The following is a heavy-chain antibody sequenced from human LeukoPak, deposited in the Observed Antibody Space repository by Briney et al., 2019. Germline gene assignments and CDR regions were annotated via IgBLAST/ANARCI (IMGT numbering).Heavy chain of an antibody. CDR3: ATNRAQNDFWSGYSDYYYYMDV. Sequence: GGSLRLSRAASGFTFSSYGMHWVRQAPGKGLEWVAVIWYDGSNKYYADSVKGRFTISRDNSKNTLYLQMNSLRAEDTAVYYCATNRAQNDFWSGYSDYYYYMDVWGKGTTVTVSS. V-gene: IGHV3-33*01. CDR2: IWYDGSNK. CDR1: GFTFSSYG. J-gene: IGHJ6*03. D-gene: IGHD3-3*01.